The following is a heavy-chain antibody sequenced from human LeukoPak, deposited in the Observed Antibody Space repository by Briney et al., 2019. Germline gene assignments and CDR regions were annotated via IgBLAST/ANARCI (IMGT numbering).Heavy chain of an antibody. CDR1: GYTFTSYD. CDR2: MNPNSGNT. D-gene: IGHD2-2*01. V-gene: IGHV1-8*01. Sequence: ASVKVSCKASGYTFTSYDINWVRQATGQGLEWMGWMNPNSGNTGYAQKFQGRVTMTRNTSISTAYMELSSLRSEDTAVYYCARDRKYCSSTSCYADDAFDIWGQGTMVTVSS. CDR3: ARDRKYCSSTSCYADDAFDI. J-gene: IGHJ3*02.